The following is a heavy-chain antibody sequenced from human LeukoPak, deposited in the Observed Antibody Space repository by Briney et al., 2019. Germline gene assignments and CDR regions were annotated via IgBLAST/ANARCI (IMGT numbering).Heavy chain of an antibody. J-gene: IGHJ4*02. D-gene: IGHD3-22*01. CDR3: ARSRPYYYDSSGYFDY. CDR1: GGSISSGDYY. Sequence: SETLSLTCTVSGGSISSGDYYWSWIRQPPGKGLEWIGHIYHSGITYYNPSLKSRVTFLVDTSKNQFSLKVSSVTAADTAVYYCARSRPYYYDSSGYFDYWGQGTLVTVSS. V-gene: IGHV4-30-4*08. CDR2: IYHSGIT.